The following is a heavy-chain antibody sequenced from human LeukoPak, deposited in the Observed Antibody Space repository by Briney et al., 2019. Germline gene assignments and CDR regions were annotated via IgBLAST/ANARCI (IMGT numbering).Heavy chain of an antibody. Sequence: PGGSLRLSCAASGFTFSSYGMHWVRQAPGKGLEWVAFIRYDGSNKYYADSVKGQFTISRDNSKNTLYLQMNSLRAEDTAVYYCAKDRQQLVWYFDLWGRGTLVTVSS. D-gene: IGHD6-13*01. J-gene: IGHJ2*01. CDR3: AKDRQQLVWYFDL. V-gene: IGHV3-30*02. CDR2: IRYDGSNK. CDR1: GFTFSSYG.